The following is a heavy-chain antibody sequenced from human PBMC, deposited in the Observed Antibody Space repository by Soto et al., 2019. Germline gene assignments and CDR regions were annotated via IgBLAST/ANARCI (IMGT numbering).Heavy chain of an antibody. CDR1: GYTFTSYG. V-gene: IGHV1-18*01. Sequence: GASVKVSCKASGYTFTSYGISWVRQAPGQGLEWMGWISAYNGNTNYAQKLQGRVTMTTDTSTSTAYMELRSLRSDDTAVYYCARSETYAHTTIVDYWGQGTLVTVSS. CDR3: ARSETYAHTTIVDY. CDR2: ISAYNGNT. J-gene: IGHJ4*02. D-gene: IGHD1-1*01.